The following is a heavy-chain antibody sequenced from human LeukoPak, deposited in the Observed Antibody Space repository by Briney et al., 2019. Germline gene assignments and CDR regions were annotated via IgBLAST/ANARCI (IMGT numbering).Heavy chain of an antibody. CDR3: ARDGVLYGDYVASDYYGMDV. J-gene: IGHJ6*02. CDR2: VYSGGST. Sequence: GGSLRLSCAASGFTVSSNYMSWVRQAPGKGLEWVSVVYSGGSTYYADSVKGRFTISRDNSKNTLYLQMNSLRAEDTAVYYCARDGVLYGDYVASDYYGMDVWGQGTTVTVSS. D-gene: IGHD4-17*01. CDR1: GFTVSSNY. V-gene: IGHV3-53*01.